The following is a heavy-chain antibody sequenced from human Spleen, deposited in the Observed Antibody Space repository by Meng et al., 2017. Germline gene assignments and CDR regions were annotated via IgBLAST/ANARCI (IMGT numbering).Heavy chain of an antibody. V-gene: IGHV4-34*01. CDR1: GGSFIGYY. Sequence: QFRLQQWGRCLVKPSWTLLPPCAFYGGSFIGYYWSWIRQPPGKGLEWIGEINHSGSTNYNPSLKSRVTISVDTSKNQFSLKLSSVAAADTAVYYCARARQTAMVVDYWGQGTLVTVSS. J-gene: IGHJ4*02. D-gene: IGHD5-18*01. CDR2: INHSGST. CDR3: ARARQTAMVVDY.